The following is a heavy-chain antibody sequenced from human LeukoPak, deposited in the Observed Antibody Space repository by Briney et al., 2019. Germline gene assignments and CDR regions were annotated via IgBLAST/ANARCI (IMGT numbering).Heavy chain of an antibody. Sequence: SETLSLTCAVSGYSISSGYYWGWIRPPPGKGLEWIGSIYHSGSTYYNSSLKSRVTISVDTSKNQFSLKLSSVTAADTAVYYCARAVYYYDEFDYWGQGTLVTVSS. CDR2: IYHSGST. CDR1: GYSISSGYY. CDR3: ARAVYYYDEFDY. D-gene: IGHD3-22*01. V-gene: IGHV4-38-2*01. J-gene: IGHJ4*02.